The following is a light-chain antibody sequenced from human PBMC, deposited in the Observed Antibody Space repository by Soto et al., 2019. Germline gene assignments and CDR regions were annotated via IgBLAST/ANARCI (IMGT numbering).Light chain of an antibody. CDR2: AAS. CDR1: QGISSY. CDR3: QQNYSYPWS. J-gene: IGKJ1*01. Sequence: AIRMTQSPSSLSASTGDRVTITCRASQGISSYLAWYQQKPGKAPKLLIYAASTLQSGVPSRFSGSGSGTDFTLTISCLQSEDFATYYCQQNYSYPWSFGQGTKV. V-gene: IGKV1-8*01.